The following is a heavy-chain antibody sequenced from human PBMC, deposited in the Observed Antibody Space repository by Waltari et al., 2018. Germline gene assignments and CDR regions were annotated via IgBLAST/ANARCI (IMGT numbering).Heavy chain of an antibody. D-gene: IGHD7-27*01. CDR3: ATGGWGFYLDN. Sequence: EVQLVESGGGLVKPGGSLILSCAASGFTFCSYSMNWVRQAPGKGLGWTSSMSSTGTYTHNADSGKGRFTISRDNAKSSLYLQMNSLRAEDTGVYWCATGGWGFYLDNWGQGTLVTFSS. CDR1: GFTFCSYS. J-gene: IGHJ4*02. V-gene: IGHV3-21*01. CDR2: MSSTGTYT.